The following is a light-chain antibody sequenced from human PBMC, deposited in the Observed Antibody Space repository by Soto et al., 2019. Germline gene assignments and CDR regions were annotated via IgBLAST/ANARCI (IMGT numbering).Light chain of an antibody. Sequence: EIVLTQSPGTLSLSPGERATLSCRASQSVTSNYLAWYQQKPGQAPGLLIYDTSTRASGVPDRFSGSGSGTEFTLTISRLEPEDFAVYYCQQRSNWPPTFGQGTKVDIK. CDR3: QQRSNWPPT. V-gene: IGKV3D-20*02. J-gene: IGKJ1*01. CDR1: QSVTSNY. CDR2: DTS.